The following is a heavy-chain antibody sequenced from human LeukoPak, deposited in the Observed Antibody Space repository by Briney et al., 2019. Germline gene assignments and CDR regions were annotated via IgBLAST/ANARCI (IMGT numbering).Heavy chain of an antibody. V-gene: IGHV3-48*03. CDR2: ISSSGSTI. D-gene: IGHD1-26*01. CDR3: ARDLMGATIDY. Sequence: PGGSLRLSCAASGFTFSSYEMTWVRQAPGKGLEWVSYISSSGSTIYYADSVKGRFTISRDNAKNSLYLQMNSLRAEDTAVYYCARDLMGATIDYWGQGTLVTVSS. CDR1: GFTFSSYE. J-gene: IGHJ4*02.